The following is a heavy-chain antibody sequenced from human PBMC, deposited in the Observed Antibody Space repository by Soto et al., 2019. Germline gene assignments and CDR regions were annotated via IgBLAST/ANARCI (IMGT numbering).Heavy chain of an antibody. D-gene: IGHD4-17*01. J-gene: IGHJ4*02. CDR3: AKESLPEHYGDTLFDY. CDR2: FSAGGRA. CDR1: GFSFNNYA. V-gene: IGHV3-23*01. Sequence: EVQLLESGGALVRPGGSLRLSCAASGFSFNNYALSWVRQAPGKELEWVSTFSAGGRASYAASVQGCFTIARDSSQDTVHLQISDLRPEDTAVYYCAKESLPEHYGDTLFDYWGQGTRVTVAS.